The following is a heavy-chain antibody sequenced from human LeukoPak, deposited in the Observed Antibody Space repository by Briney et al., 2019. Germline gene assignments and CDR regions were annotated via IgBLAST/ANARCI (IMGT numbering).Heavy chain of an antibody. D-gene: IGHD5-18*01. CDR2: ISISSSTV. Sequence: PGGSLRLSCAAPGFTFSSYSMNWVRQAPGKGLEWISYISISSSTVYYADSVKGRFTISRDNAKNSLFLQMNSLGDEDTAVYYCARARGYSYGYSDYWGQGTLVTVSS. J-gene: IGHJ4*02. CDR3: ARARGYSYGYSDY. CDR1: GFTFSSYS. V-gene: IGHV3-48*02.